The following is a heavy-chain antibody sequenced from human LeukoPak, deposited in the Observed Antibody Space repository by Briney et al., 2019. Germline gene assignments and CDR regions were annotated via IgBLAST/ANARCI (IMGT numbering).Heavy chain of an antibody. Sequence: SETLSLTCTVSGGSISSYYWSWIRQPAGKGLEWSGRIYSTGSTNYNPSLKSRVTMSVDTSKNQFSLRLRSVAAADTAVYYCARQIASAGTAGFDFWGQGALVTVSS. V-gene: IGHV4-4*07. D-gene: IGHD6-13*01. CDR2: IYSTGST. CDR3: ARQIASAGTAGFDF. J-gene: IGHJ4*02. CDR1: GGSISSYY.